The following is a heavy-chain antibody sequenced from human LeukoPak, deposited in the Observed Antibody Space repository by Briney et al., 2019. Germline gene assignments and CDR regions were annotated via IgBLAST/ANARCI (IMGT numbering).Heavy chain of an antibody. V-gene: IGHV1-2*02. D-gene: IGHD3-22*01. CDR3: ARDLKSGYYYAGWFDP. Sequence: ASVKVSCKASGYTFTGYNMHWVRQAPGQGLEWMGWINPNSGGTNYAQKFQGRVTMTRDTSISTAYMERSRLRSDDTAVYYCARDLKSGYYYAGWFDPWGQGTLATVSS. CDR1: GYTFTGYN. J-gene: IGHJ5*02. CDR2: INPNSGGT.